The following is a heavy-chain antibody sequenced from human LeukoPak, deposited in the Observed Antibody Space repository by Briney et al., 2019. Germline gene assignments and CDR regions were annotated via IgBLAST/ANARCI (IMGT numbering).Heavy chain of an antibody. CDR3: ARHSGGRDSSGEYWYFDL. CDR1: GGSISSYY. V-gene: IGHV4-59*08. J-gene: IGHJ2*01. CDR2: IYYSGST. D-gene: IGHD3-22*01. Sequence: SETLSLTCTVSGGSISSYYWSWIRQPPGKGLEWIGYIYYSGSTNYNPSLKSRVTISVDTSKNQFSLNLSSVTAADTAVYYCARHSGGRDSSGEYWYFDLWGGGTLVTVSS.